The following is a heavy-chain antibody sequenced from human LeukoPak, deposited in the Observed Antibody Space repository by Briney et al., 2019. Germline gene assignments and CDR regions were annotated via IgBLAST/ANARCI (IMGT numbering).Heavy chain of an antibody. J-gene: IGHJ5*02. CDR1: GYTCTSYD. D-gene: IGHD5-24*01. CDR2: MNPNSGNT. Sequence: ASVKVSCKASGYTCTSYDINWVRQATGQGLEWMGWMNPNSGNTGYAQKFQGRVTITRNTSISTAYMELSSLRSEDTAVYYCARGRRRNWFDPWGQGTLVTVSS. V-gene: IGHV1-8*03. CDR3: ARGRRRNWFDP.